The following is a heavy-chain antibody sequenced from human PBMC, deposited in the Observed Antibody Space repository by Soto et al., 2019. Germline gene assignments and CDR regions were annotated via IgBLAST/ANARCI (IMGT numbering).Heavy chain of an antibody. CDR1: GFTFSRYA. V-gene: IGHV3-23*01. CDR2: ISGSGGST. CDR3: AKGSRYSPKNFDVNDYSYNGMYA. J-gene: IGHJ6*02. D-gene: IGHD6-13*01. Sequence: GGSLRLSCAASGFTFSRYAISWVRHAPGKGLEWVSAISGSGGSTYYADSVKGRFTISRDNSKNTLYLQMNSLRAEDTAVYYCAKGSRYSPKNFDVNDYSYNGMYAWCQGTTVTVS.